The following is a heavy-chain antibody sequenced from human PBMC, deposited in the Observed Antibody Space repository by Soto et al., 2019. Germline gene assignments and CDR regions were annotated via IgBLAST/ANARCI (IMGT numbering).Heavy chain of an antibody. CDR2: IKEAGSEK. Sequence: EVQLVESGGGLVQPGGSLRLSCAASGFTFSTSWLNWVRQPPGSGLEWVASIKEAGSEKYYVDSVKGRFTISRDNAKNSLFLQMNSLRADDKAVYHCARYRSYSAFDIWGQGTMVTVSS. D-gene: IGHD1-1*01. CDR1: GFTFSTSW. CDR3: ARYRSYSAFDI. J-gene: IGHJ3*02. V-gene: IGHV3-7*04.